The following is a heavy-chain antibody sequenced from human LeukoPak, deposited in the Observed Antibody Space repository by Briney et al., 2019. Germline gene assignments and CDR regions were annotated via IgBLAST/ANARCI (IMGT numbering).Heavy chain of an antibody. CDR1: GFTFSSYA. J-gene: IGHJ5*02. CDR3: ARGALGYCSSTSCFATQFGA. Sequence: GGSLRLSCAASGFTFSSYAMHGVRQAPGKGLEYVSAISSNGGSTYYANSVKGRFTISRDNSKNTLYLQMGSLRAEDMAVYYCARGALGYCSSTSCFATQFGAWGQGTLVTVSS. V-gene: IGHV3-64*01. CDR2: ISSNGGST. D-gene: IGHD2-2*01.